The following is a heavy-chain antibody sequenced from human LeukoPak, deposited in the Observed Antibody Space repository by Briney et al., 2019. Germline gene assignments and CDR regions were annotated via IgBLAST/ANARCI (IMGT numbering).Heavy chain of an antibody. CDR3: ARDFVLMVYAMPGGAFDI. CDR1: GYTFTGYY. D-gene: IGHD2-8*01. J-gene: IGHJ3*02. V-gene: IGHV1-2*02. Sequence: GASVKVSCKASGYTFTGYYMHWVRQAPGQGLEWMGWINPNSGGTNYAQKFQGRVTMTRDTSISTAYMELSRLRSDDTAVYYCARDFVLMVYAMPGGAFDIWGQGTMVTVSS. CDR2: INPNSGGT.